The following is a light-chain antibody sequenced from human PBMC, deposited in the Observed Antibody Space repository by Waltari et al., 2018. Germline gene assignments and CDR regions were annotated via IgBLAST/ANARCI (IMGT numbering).Light chain of an antibody. CDR1: KLEDKY. J-gene: IGLJ2*01. CDR2: QDN. Sequence: SYEVTQPPSVSVSPGQTVSITCSGDKLEDKYVCWYQQKPGQSPMLVLHQDNKRPSGIPERFSGFNSGNTATLTISETQALDEADYYCQAWDRNTYVVFGGGTKLTVL. CDR3: QAWDRNTYVV. V-gene: IGLV3-1*01.